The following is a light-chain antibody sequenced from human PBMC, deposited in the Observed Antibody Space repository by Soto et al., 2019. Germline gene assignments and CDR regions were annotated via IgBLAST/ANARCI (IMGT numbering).Light chain of an antibody. V-gene: IGKV3-15*01. CDR2: DAS. CDR1: QRISTN. CDR3: QQYKNWPL. Sequence: EIVMTQSPATLSVSPGERATLSFRASQRISTNLAWYQQKPGQAPRLLISDASTRATGIPVRFSGSGFGTEFTLTISSLQSEDFAVYYCQQYKNWPLFGQGTRLEIK. J-gene: IGKJ5*01.